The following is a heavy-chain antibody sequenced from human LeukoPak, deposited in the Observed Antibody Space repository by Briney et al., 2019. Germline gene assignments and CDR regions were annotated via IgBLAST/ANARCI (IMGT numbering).Heavy chain of an antibody. CDR2: ISYDGSNK. J-gene: IGHJ4*02. CDR1: GFTFSSYG. D-gene: IGHD3-22*01. CDR3: AKDLHVSSYDSSGYYYEASGFDY. Sequence: GGSLRLSCAASGFTFSSYGTHWVRQAPGKGLEWVAVISYDGSNKYYADSVKGRFTISRDNSKNTLYLQMNSLRAEDTAVYYCAKDLHVSSYDSSGYYYEASGFDYWGQGTLVTVSS. V-gene: IGHV3-30*18.